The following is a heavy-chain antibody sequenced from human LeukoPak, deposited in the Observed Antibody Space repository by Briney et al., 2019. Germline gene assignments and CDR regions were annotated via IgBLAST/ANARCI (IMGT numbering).Heavy chain of an antibody. CDR1: GFTFISYA. Sequence: GVSLRLSCAASGFTFISYAMHRVRQAPGKGLEWVAVISYDGSNKYYADSVEGRFTISRDNSKNTLYLQMNNLRAEDTAVYYCARDNGGFDYWGQGTLVTVSS. CDR2: ISYDGSNK. V-gene: IGHV3-30*04. J-gene: IGHJ4*02. D-gene: IGHD3-10*01. CDR3: ARDNGGFDY.